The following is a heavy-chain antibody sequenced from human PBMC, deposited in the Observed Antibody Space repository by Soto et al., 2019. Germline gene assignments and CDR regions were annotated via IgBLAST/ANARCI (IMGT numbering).Heavy chain of an antibody. Sequence: SETLSLTCTVSGGSIISYYWSWIRQPPGKGLEWIGYIYDSGSTSYNPSLKSRVTISVDTSKNQFSLKLSSVTAADTAVYYCARGGGYYDSIGYYGDHYFDYWGQGTPVTVSS. J-gene: IGHJ4*02. D-gene: IGHD3-22*01. CDR3: ARGGGYYDSIGYYGDHYFDY. V-gene: IGHV4-59*01. CDR1: GGSIISYY. CDR2: IYDSGST.